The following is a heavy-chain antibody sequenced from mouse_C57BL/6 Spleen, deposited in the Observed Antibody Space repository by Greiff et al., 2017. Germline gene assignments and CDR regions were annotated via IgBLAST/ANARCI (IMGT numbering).Heavy chain of an antibody. V-gene: IGHV1-66*01. Sequence: QVQLQQSGPELVKPGASVKMSCKASGYSFTSYYIHWVKQRPGQGLEWIGWIYPGSGNTKYNEKFKGKATLTADTSSSTAYMQLSSLTSEDSAVYYCARDEACCGYDVAFAYWGQGTLVTVAA. D-gene: IGHD2-9*01. CDR3: ARDEACCGYDVAFAY. CDR1: GYSFTSYY. CDR2: IYPGSGNT. J-gene: IGHJ3*01.